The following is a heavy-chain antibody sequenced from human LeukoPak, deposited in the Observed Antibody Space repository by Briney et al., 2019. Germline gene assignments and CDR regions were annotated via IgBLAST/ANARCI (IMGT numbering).Heavy chain of an antibody. J-gene: IGHJ4*02. V-gene: IGHV4-39*01. Sequence: SETLSLTCIVFGGSISSNSYYWGWIRQPPGKGLEWIGSIYYSENTYYNPSLKSRVTISVDTSKNQFSLKLSSVTAADTAVYYCARLRLEFLYYFDYWGQGTLVTVSS. D-gene: IGHD3-3*01. CDR2: IYYSENT. CDR3: ARLRLEFLYYFDY. CDR1: GGSISSNSYY.